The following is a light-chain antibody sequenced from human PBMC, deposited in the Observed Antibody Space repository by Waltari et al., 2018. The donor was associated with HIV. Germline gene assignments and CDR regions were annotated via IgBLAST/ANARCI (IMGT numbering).Light chain of an antibody. V-gene: IGKV3-20*01. J-gene: IGKJ1*01. CDR1: QNISNNY. CDR2: GAS. CDR3: QQYGTSPQT. Sequence: EIVLTQTPGTLSLSPGERVTLSCRASQNISNNYLAWYHQRPGRAPRLLLYGASRRATGIPDRFSGSGSGTDITLTISGLEPEDFAVYYCQQYGTSPQTFGQGTRVEIK.